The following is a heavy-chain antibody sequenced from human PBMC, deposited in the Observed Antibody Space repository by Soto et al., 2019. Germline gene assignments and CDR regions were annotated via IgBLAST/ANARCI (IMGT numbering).Heavy chain of an antibody. D-gene: IGHD4-17*01. V-gene: IGHV4-59*01. CDR1: GGSISSYY. Sequence: SETLSLTCTVSGGSISSYYWSWIRQPPGKGLEWIGYIYYSGSTNYNPSLKSRVTISVDTSKNQFSLKLSSVTAADTAVYYCASRTTFYFDYWGQGTLVTVSS. CDR2: IYYSGST. CDR3: ASRTTFYFDY. J-gene: IGHJ4*02.